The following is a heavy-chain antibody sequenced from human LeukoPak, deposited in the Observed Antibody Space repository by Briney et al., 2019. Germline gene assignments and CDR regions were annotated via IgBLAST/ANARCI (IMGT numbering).Heavy chain of an antibody. CDR1: GGSISSSSYY. Sequence: SETLSLTCTVSGGSISSSSYYWGWIRQPPGKGLEWIGSIYYSGSTYYNPSLKSRVTISVDTSKNQFSLKLSSVTAADTAVYYCARGRGGSPPAYYYYYMDVWGKGTTVTVSS. CDR2: IYYSGST. CDR3: ARGRGGSPPAYYYYYMDV. V-gene: IGHV4-39*07. D-gene: IGHD3-16*01. J-gene: IGHJ6*03.